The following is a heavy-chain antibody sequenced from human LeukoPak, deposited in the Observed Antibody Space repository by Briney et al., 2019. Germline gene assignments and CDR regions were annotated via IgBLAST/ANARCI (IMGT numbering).Heavy chain of an antibody. CDR3: AKDPIRGYSYGYKWPGYFDY. CDR2: IRYDGSNK. V-gene: IGHV3-30*02. Sequence: PGGSLRLSCAASGFTFSSYGMHWVRQAPGKGLEWVAFIRYDGSNKYYADSVKGRFTISRDNSKNTLYLQMNSLRAEDTAVYYCAKDPIRGYSYGYKWPGYFDYWGQGTLVTVSS. D-gene: IGHD5-18*01. CDR1: GFTFSSYG. J-gene: IGHJ4*02.